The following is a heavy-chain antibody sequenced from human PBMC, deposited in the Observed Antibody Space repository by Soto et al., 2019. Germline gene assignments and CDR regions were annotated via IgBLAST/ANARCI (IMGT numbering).Heavy chain of an antibody. CDR1: GGSISSYC. CDR3: VRANYFDY. CDR2: IYYSGST. J-gene: IGHJ4*02. Sequence: PSETLSLTCTVSGGSISSYCWTWIRQFPGKGLECICNIYYSGSTNYNPFLKSRVTISVDTSKNQFSLKLSSVTAADTAVYYCVRANYFDYWGQGTLVTVSS. V-gene: IGHV4-59*01.